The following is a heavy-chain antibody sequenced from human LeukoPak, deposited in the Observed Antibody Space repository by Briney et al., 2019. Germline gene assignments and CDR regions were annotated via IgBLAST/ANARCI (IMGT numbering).Heavy chain of an antibody. J-gene: IGHJ6*04. CDR1: GGSFSGYY. Sequence: PSETLSLTCAVYGGSFSGYYWSWIRQPPGRGLEWIGEINHSGSTNYNPSLKSRVTISVDTSKNQFSLKLSSVTAADTAVYYCAIGHTVTTYYYYYGMDVWGKGTTVTVSS. D-gene: IGHD4-17*01. CDR3: AIGHTVTTYYYYYGMDV. V-gene: IGHV4-34*01. CDR2: INHSGST.